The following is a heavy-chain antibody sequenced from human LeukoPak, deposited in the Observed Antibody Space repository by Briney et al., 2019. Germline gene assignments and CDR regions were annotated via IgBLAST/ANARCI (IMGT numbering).Heavy chain of an antibody. Sequence: GGSLRLSCAVSGFIVSSNYMTWVRQAPGKGLEWVSIIYSDGSTYYADSVRGRFTISRDISKNTLSLQMNNLRAEDTAVYYCARDRSWELRAFDIWGQGTMVTVSS. J-gene: IGHJ3*02. CDR3: ARDRSWELRAFDI. D-gene: IGHD1-26*01. V-gene: IGHV3-53*01. CDR2: IYSDGST. CDR1: GFIVSSNY.